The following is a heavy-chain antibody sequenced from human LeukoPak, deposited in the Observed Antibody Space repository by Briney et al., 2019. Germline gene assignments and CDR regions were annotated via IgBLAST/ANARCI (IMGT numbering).Heavy chain of an antibody. CDR1: GFTFSKYA. V-gene: IGHV3-23*01. D-gene: IGHD3-9*01. CDR3: AKWGDYDVLTGYYVSDY. J-gene: IGHJ4*02. CDR2: ITGSGGNT. Sequence: PGRSLRLSCAASGFTFSKYAMSWVRQAPGKGPEWVSAITGSGGNTYYADSVKGRFTISRDNSKNTVFLQMNSLRAEDTAVYYCAKWGDYDVLTGYYVSDYWGQGALVTVSS.